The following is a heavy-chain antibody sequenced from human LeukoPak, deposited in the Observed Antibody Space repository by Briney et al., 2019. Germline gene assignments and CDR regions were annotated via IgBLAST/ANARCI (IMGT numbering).Heavy chain of an antibody. CDR1: GFTFSKYA. D-gene: IGHD1-1*01. Sequence: SGGSLRLSCAASGFTFSKYAFHWVRQAPGKGLEWVAVISYDGSKIYYADSVKGRFTISRDNSKNTLYLQMNSLRPEDTALYYCALQHFETSPPYYWGQGTLVTVSS. J-gene: IGHJ4*02. CDR2: ISYDGSKI. V-gene: IGHV3-30-3*01. CDR3: ALQHFETSPPYY.